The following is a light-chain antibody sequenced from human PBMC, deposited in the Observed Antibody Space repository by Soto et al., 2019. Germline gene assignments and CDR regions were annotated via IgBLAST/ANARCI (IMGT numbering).Light chain of an antibody. Sequence: ETVMTQSPGTLSVSPGERATLSCRASQSIINYLAWYQQKPGQAPRLLIYGASTRATGTPARFSGSGSGTEFTLTISSLQSEDFAVYYCHQYNSWPQTFGQGTKVELK. J-gene: IGKJ1*01. V-gene: IGKV3-15*01. CDR3: HQYNSWPQT. CDR2: GAS. CDR1: QSIINY.